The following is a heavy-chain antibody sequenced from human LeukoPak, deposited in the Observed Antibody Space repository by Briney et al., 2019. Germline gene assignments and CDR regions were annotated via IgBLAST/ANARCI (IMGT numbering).Heavy chain of an antibody. V-gene: IGHV4-38-2*01. Sequence: SETLSLTCAVSGYAISSGYYWGWIRQPPGKGLDWIGSIYHSGSTYYNPSLKSRVTISVDTSKNQFSLKLSSVTAADTAVYYCARHDYLDRPGREYYFDYWGQGTLVTVSS. J-gene: IGHJ4*02. D-gene: IGHD4-11*01. CDR2: IYHSGST. CDR1: GYAISSGYY. CDR3: ARHDYLDRPGREYYFDY.